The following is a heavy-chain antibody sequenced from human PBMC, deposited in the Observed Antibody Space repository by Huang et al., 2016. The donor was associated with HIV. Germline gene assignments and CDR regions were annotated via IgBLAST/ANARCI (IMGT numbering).Heavy chain of an antibody. CDR3: ARERMMSWLDDHDAFDI. V-gene: IGHV4-34*01. D-gene: IGHD1-1*01. Sequence: QVQLQQWGAGLLKPSETLSLTCAVYGGSFSGYYWSWIRQSPGKGLGWIGEINQSGSTNYNPSLKSRLTISVDTSKNQFSLKLSSVTAADTAVYYCARERMMSWLDDHDAFDIWGQGTMVTVSS. CDR2: INQSGST. CDR1: GGSFSGYY. J-gene: IGHJ3*02.